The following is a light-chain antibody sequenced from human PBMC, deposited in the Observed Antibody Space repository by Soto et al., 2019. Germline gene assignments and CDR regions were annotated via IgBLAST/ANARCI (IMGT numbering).Light chain of an antibody. V-gene: IGKV1-5*01. J-gene: IGKJ1*01. Sequence: DIQMTQSPSTLSASVGDRVTITCRASQGIVRWLAWYQQKPGKAPKLLIYDASSLESGVPSRFSGSGAGTEFTFTISSLQPDDFATYYCQHYYGFSRTFGQGTRVEIK. CDR2: DAS. CDR3: QHYYGFSRT. CDR1: QGIVRW.